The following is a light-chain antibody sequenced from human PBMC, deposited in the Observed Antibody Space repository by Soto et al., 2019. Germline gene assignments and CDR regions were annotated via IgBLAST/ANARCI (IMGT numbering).Light chain of an antibody. J-gene: IGLJ1*01. V-gene: IGLV2-8*01. CDR3: SAYVGSNNFV. CDR2: EVS. Sequence: QSALTQPPSASGSPGQAVSISCTGSSGDIDYKYVSWYQHHPGKAPKLMIYEVSRRPSGVPDRFSGSRSANTAFLTVSGLQAEDEADYYCSAYVGSNNFVFGTGTKVTVL. CDR1: SGDIDYKY.